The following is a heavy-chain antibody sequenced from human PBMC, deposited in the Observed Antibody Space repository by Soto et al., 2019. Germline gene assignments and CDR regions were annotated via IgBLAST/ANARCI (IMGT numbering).Heavy chain of an antibody. CDR2: IDPDGGNT. D-gene: IGHD2-21*02. CDR3: AREASVVTHFAGYWLDP. J-gene: IGHJ5*02. Sequence: QVQLVQSGAEVRKPGASVKVSCRASGYTFTNNYIHWVRQAPGQGLESLGMIDPDGGNTRYAKKFQGSFTMTRDTSTTTVYLELSSLRFEDTAVYFCAREASVVTHFAGYWLDPWGQGTLVTVSS. V-gene: IGHV1-46*01. CDR1: GYTFTNNY.